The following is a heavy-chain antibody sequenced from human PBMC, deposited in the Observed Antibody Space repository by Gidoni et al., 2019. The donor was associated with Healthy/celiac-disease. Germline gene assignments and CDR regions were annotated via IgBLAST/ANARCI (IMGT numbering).Heavy chain of an antibody. V-gene: IGHV4-39*01. Sequence: QLQLQESGPGLVKPSETLSLTCTVSGGSISSSSYYWGWIRQPPGKGLEWIGSIYYSGSTYYNPSLKSRVTISVDTSKNQFSLKLSSVTAADTAVYYCARQTGYDAFDIWGQGTMVTVSS. D-gene: IGHD3-9*01. CDR2: IYYSGST. CDR3: ARQTGYDAFDI. J-gene: IGHJ3*02. CDR1: GGSISSSSYY.